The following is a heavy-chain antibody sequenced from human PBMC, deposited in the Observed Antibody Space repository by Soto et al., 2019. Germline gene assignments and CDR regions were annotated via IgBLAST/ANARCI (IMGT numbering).Heavy chain of an antibody. Sequence: GGSLRLSCAASGFTFSSYGMHWVRQAPGKGLEWVAVISYDGSNKYYADSVKGRFTISRDNSKNTLYLQMNSLRAEDTAVYYCAKVDSSGYSYGYAVDYWGQGSLVTVSS. CDR3: AKVDSSGYSYGYAVDY. J-gene: IGHJ4*02. D-gene: IGHD5-18*01. CDR1: GFTFSSYG. V-gene: IGHV3-30*18. CDR2: ISYDGSNK.